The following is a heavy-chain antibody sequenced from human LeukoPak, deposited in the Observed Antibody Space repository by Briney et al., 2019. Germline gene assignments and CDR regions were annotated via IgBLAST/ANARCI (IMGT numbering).Heavy chain of an antibody. CDR3: ASQRGPFRTSIFDY. CDR2: IYHSGDT. J-gene: IGHJ4*02. CDR1: GGSIGSGAYY. V-gene: IGHV4-30-2*01. D-gene: IGHD3-16*01. Sequence: PSETLSLTCTVSGGSIGSGAYYWTWIRQPPGKGLEWFGYIYHSGDTYHNPSLKSRVTISVDTSKNQFSLTLTSVTAADTAVYCCASQRGPFRTSIFDYWGQGALVTVSS.